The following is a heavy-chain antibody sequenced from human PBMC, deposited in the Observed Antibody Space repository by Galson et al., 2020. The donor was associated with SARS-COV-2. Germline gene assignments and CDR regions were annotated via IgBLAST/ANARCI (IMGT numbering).Heavy chain of an antibody. V-gene: IGHV3-23*01. D-gene: IGHD5-18*01. CDR3: SKCGYSFGNNGDSSDALDI. J-gene: IGHJ3*02. CDR2: ISGRGGST. CDR1: GFTFSNYA. Sequence: GGSLRLSCVASGFTFSNYAMSWVRQAPGKGLEWVSAISGRGGSTYYADSVTGRLTSSRDNSKNTLYLQVNSLRAEDTAIYYCSKCGYSFGNNGDSSDALDIWGQGTMVTVSS.